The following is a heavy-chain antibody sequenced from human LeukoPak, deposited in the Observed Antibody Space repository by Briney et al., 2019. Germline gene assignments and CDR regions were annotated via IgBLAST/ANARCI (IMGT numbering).Heavy chain of an antibody. V-gene: IGHV5-10-1*01. Sequence: RESLKISCKGSGYSFTSYWISWVRQMPGKGLEWMGRIDPSDSYTNYSPSFQGHVTISADKSISTAYLQWSSLKASDTAMYYCASHGGSIAAADWGQGTLVTVSS. D-gene: IGHD6-13*01. CDR2: IDPSDSYT. J-gene: IGHJ4*02. CDR1: GYSFTSYW. CDR3: ASHGGSIAAAD.